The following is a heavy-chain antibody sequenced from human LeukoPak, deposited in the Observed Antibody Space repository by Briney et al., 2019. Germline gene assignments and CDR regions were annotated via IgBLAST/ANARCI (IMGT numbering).Heavy chain of an antibody. CDR1: GYRFTDDY. D-gene: IGHD3-16*01. CDR2: INPDSGFT. CDR3: APTSEAYTSNWSV. V-gene: IGHV1-2*02. Sequence: ASVNVSCKTSGYRFTDDYMHWVRQAPGQGLEWMGWINPDSGFTNYAPKFQGRVIMTRDTSISTAYMEVRRLRYDDTAMYYCAPTSEAYTSNWSVWGQGTLVTVSP. J-gene: IGHJ4*02.